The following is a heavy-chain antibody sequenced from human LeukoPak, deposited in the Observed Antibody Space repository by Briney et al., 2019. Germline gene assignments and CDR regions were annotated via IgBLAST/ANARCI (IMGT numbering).Heavy chain of an antibody. CDR3: ASDSSGWYDNYYYYYGMDV. Sequence: ASVKVSCKASGGTFSSYAISWVRQAPGQGLEWMGRIIPILGIANYAQKFQGRVTITADKSTSTAYMELSSLRSEDTAVYYCASDSSGWYDNYYYYYGMDVWGQGTTVTVSS. V-gene: IGHV1-69*04. CDR2: IIPILGIA. D-gene: IGHD6-19*01. CDR1: GGTFSSYA. J-gene: IGHJ6*02.